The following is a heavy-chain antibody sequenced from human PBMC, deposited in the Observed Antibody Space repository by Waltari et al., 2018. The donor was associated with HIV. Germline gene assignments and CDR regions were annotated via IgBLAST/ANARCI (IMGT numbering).Heavy chain of an antibody. D-gene: IGHD6-13*01. CDR2: IYHSGST. CDR3: ARGAPPEDRIAAADKYNWFDP. Sequence: QVQLQESGPGLVKPSETLSLTCAVFGYSISSGYYWGWIRQPPGKGLKWIGSIYHSGSTYYNPSLKSRVTISVDTSKNQFSLKLSSVTAAYTAVYYCARGAPPEDRIAAADKYNWFDPWGQGTLVIVSS. V-gene: IGHV4-38-2*01. J-gene: IGHJ5*02. CDR1: GYSISSGYY.